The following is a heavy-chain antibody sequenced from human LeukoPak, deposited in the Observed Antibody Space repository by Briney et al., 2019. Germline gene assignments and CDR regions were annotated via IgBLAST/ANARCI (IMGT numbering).Heavy chain of an antibody. D-gene: IGHD3-3*01. CDR3: ASPTIFGVASDAFDI. J-gene: IGHJ3*02. V-gene: IGHV4-30-4*08. CDR2: IYYSGST. Sequence: SQTLSRTCTVSGGSISSGDYYWSRIRQPPGKGREWMGYIYYSGSTYYNPSLKSRVTISVDTSKNQFSLKLSSVTAADTAVYYCASPTIFGVASDAFDIWGQGTMVTVSS. CDR1: GGSISSGDYY.